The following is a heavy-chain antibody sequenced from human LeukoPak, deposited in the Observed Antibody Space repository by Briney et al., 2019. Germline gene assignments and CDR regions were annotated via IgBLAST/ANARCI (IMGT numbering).Heavy chain of an antibody. V-gene: IGHV4-34*01. CDR1: GGSFSGYY. D-gene: IGHD3-16*01. CDR2: INHSGST. Sequence: PSETLSLTCAVYGGSFSGYYWSWIRQPPGKGLEWIGEINHSGSTNYNPSLKSRVTISVDTSKNQFSLKLSSVTAADTAVYYCASLGAVTRPTYDAFDIWGQGTMVTVSS. CDR3: ASLGAVTRPTYDAFDI. J-gene: IGHJ3*02.